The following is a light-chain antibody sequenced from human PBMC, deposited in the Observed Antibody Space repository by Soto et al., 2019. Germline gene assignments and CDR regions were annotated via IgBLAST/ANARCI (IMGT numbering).Light chain of an antibody. J-gene: IGLJ1*01. Sequence: QSVLTQSASVSGSPGQSITISCTGTSSDVGTYTLVSWYQHHPGKAPKLVIYEVNKRPAGVSKRFSGSKSGDTASLTISGLQAEDEADYYCSSYAGSNKGYVFGTGTKVTVL. CDR1: SSDVGTYTL. V-gene: IGLV2-23*02. CDR2: EVN. CDR3: SSYAGSNKGYV.